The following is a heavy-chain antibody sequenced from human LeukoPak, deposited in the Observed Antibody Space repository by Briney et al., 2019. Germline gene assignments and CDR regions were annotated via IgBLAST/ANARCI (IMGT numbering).Heavy chain of an antibody. CDR2: IKQEGSEK. V-gene: IGHV3-7*01. D-gene: IGHD3-3*01. J-gene: IGHJ4*02. CDR3: ASGFLDDFWSGHF. Sequence: PGGSLRLSCAASGFTSYTYWMRWVRQAPGKGLEWVANIKQEGSEKYYVDSVKGRFTISRDNGKKSLYLQMNSLRAEDTAVYYCASGFLDDFWSGHFWGQGTLVTVSS. CDR1: GFTSYTYW.